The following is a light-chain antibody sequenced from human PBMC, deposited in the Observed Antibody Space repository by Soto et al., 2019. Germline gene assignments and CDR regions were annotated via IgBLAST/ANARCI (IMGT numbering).Light chain of an antibody. CDR3: QQRYIWPIT. CDR2: DTS. CDR1: QSVSGF. V-gene: IGKV3-11*01. Sequence: EIVLTQSPGTLSLSPGERATLSCRASQSVSGFLAWYQQKPGQAPRLLVYDTSTRAPGIPARFSGSGSGTDFTLTISSLEPEDFVVYYCQQRYIWPITFGQGTRLEIK. J-gene: IGKJ5*01.